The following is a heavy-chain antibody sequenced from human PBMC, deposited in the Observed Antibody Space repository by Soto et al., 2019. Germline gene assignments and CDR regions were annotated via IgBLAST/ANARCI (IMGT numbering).Heavy chain of an antibody. Sequence: GSLRLSCAASGFTFSSYAMHWVRQAPGKGLEWVAVISYDGSNKYYADSVKGRFTISRDKSKNTLYLQMNSLRAEDTAVYYCARIPTSIAARPADYWGQGTLVTVSS. D-gene: IGHD6-6*01. J-gene: IGHJ4*02. CDR1: GFTFSSYA. V-gene: IGHV3-30-3*01. CDR3: ARIPTSIAARPADY. CDR2: ISYDGSNK.